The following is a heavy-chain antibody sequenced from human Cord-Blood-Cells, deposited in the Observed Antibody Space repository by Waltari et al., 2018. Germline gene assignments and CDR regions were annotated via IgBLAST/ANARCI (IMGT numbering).Heavy chain of an antibody. V-gene: IGHV1-8*03. J-gene: IGHJ5*02. CDR3: ARGLVYWFDP. CDR2: MNPNSGNT. Sequence: QVQLVQSGAEVKKSGASVKVSCKASGHTLPSHEITWVRQATGQGLEWMGWMNPNSGNTGYAQKFQGRVTITRNTSISTAYMELSSLRSEDTAVYYCARGLVYWFDPWGQGTLVTVSS. CDR1: GHTLPSHE. D-gene: IGHD3-16*01.